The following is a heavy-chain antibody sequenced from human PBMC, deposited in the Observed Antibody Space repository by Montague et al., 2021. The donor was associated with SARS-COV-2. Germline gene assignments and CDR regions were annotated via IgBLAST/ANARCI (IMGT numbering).Heavy chain of an antibody. CDR3: ARVGRQQLVRLYGMDV. CDR1: GGSISSSSYY. CDR2: INYSGST. V-gene: IGHV4-39*07. Sequence: SETLSLTCTVSGGSISSSSYYWGWMRQPPGKGLDWIGSINYSGSTYHNLSLKSRVTISVDTSKNQLSLNLSSATAAATAVYYCARVGRQQLVRLYGMDVWGKGTTVTVSS. D-gene: IGHD6-13*01. J-gene: IGHJ6*04.